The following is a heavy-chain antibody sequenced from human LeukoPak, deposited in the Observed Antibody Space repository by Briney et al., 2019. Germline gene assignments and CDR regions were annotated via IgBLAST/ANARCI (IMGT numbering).Heavy chain of an antibody. J-gene: IGHJ6*03. CDR1: GDSLSSSY. Sequence: SETLSLTRTVSGDSLSSSYWSWVRQPAGKGLEWIGRIYTSGYTNYNPSLKSRVTKSVDTSKNQFSLKLSSVTAADTAVYYCARVTFTSRDYYYYYMDVWGKGTTVTISS. V-gene: IGHV4-4*07. D-gene: IGHD3-16*01. CDR2: IYTSGYT. CDR3: ARVTFTSRDYYYYYMDV.